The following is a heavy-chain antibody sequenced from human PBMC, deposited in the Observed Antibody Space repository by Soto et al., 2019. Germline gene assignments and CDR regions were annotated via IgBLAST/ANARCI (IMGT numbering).Heavy chain of an antibody. CDR1: RFTFSSYW. J-gene: IGHJ3*02. V-gene: IGHV3-74*01. CDR2: INSDGSST. D-gene: IGHD5-12*01. CDR3: ARGGRGYSGYDYLDAFDI. Sequence: GGSLRLSCAASRFTFSSYWMHWVRQAPGKGLVWVSRINSDGSSTSYADSVKGRFTISRDNAKNTLYLQMNSLRAEDTAVYYCARGGRGYSGYDYLDAFDIWGQGTMVTVSS.